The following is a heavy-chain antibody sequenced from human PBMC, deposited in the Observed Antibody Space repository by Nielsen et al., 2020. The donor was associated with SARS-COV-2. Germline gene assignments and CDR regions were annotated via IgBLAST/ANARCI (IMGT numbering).Heavy chain of an antibody. Sequence: GESLKISCAASGFAVSSNYLTWVRQAPGKGLEWVLVIYSGGSTYYADSVKGRFTISRDNSKNTLYLQMNSLRAEDTAVYFCARALFSAAGTLGYWGHGTLVTVSA. CDR3: ARALFSAAGTLGY. CDR1: GFAVSSNY. CDR2: IYSGGST. V-gene: IGHV3-66*01. J-gene: IGHJ4*01. D-gene: IGHD6-13*01.